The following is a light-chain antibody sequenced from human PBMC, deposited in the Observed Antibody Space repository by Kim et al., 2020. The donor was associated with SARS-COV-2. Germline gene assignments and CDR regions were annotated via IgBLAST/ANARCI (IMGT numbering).Light chain of an antibody. Sequence: VSPGETATRSCRASQSVGNNVAWYQQKLGQAPRLLIYGASTRATDIPPRFSGAGSETEFTLTITSLQSEDFAVYFCQHYDNWPPYTFGQGTKLEI. J-gene: IGKJ2*01. CDR1: QSVGNN. V-gene: IGKV3-15*01. CDR2: GAS. CDR3: QHYDNWPPYT.